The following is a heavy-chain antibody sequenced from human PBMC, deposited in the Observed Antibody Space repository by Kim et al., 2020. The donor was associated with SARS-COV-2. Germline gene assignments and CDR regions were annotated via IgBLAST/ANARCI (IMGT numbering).Heavy chain of an antibody. Sequence: ADSGKGRFTVSRDNAKKTLYLQMNSLRAEDTAVYFCARSPSGPEGYWGQGTLVTVSS. V-gene: IGHV3-74*01. CDR3: ARSPSGPEGY. J-gene: IGHJ4*02.